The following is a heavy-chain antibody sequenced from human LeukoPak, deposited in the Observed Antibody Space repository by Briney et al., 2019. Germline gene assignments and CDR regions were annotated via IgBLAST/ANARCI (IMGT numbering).Heavy chain of an antibody. D-gene: IGHD5-24*01. V-gene: IGHV4-59*01. CDR1: GGSISGYY. CDR2: IYYSGST. J-gene: IGHJ4*02. CDR3: ARGHSCTYGQNSDY. Sequence: PSETLSLTCTVSGGSISGYYWSWIRQPPGKGLEWIGYIYYSGSTNYNPSLKSRVTISVDTSKSQFSLKLTSVTAADTAVYYCARGHSCTYGQNSDYWGQGTLVTVSS.